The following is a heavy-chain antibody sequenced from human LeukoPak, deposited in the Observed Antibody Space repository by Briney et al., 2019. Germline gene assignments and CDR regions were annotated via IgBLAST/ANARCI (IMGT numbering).Heavy chain of an antibody. CDR1: GGTFSSYA. CDR3: VRDRGLLWFGESAYYFDY. CDR2: IIPIFGTA. V-gene: IGHV1-69*13. D-gene: IGHD3-10*01. J-gene: IGHJ4*02. Sequence: SVKVSCKASGGTFSSYAISWVRQAPGQGLEWMGGIIPIFGTANYAQKFQGRVTITADESTSTAYMELSSLRSEDTAVYYCVRDRGLLWFGESAYYFDYWGQGTLVTVSS.